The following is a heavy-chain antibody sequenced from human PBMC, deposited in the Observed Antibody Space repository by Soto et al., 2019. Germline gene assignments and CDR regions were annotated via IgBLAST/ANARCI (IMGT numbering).Heavy chain of an antibody. CDR2: IWYDGSNT. D-gene: IGHD6-19*01. J-gene: IGHJ6*02. CDR1: GFTFSSYG. CDR3: ARLQLLVGGYYYGLDV. V-gene: IGHV3-33*01. Sequence: QVQLVESGGGVVQPGRSLRLSCAASGFTFSSYGMHWVRQAPGKGLEWVAVIWYDGSNTYYADSVKSRFTISRDNSKTTLYLQMNSLRAEATAVYYCARLQLLVGGYYYGLDVWGQGTTVTCSS.